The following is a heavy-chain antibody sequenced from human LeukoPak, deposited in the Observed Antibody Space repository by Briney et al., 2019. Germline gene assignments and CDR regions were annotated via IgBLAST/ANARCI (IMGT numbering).Heavy chain of an antibody. V-gene: IGHV1-69*05. CDR2: IIPIFGTA. J-gene: IGHJ4*02. D-gene: IGHD2-2*01. CDR3: ASHARVYCSSTSCYADHFDY. Sequence: ASVKVSCKASGGTFSSYAISWVRQAPGQGREWMGRIIPIFGTANSAQKFQGRVTITTDESTSTAYMELSSLRSEDTAVYYFASHARVYCSSTSCYADHFDYWGQGTLVTVSS. CDR1: GGTFSSYA.